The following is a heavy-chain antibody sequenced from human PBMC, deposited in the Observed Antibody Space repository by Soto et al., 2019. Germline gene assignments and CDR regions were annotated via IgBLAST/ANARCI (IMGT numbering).Heavy chain of an antibody. V-gene: IGHV3-48*03. CDR2: ISSSGSTI. D-gene: IGHD2-15*01. Sequence: EVQLVESGGGLVQPGGSLRLSCAASGFTFSSYEMNWVRQAPGKGLEWVSYISSSGSTIYYADSVKGRFTISRDNAKNSLYLQMTSLRAEDTAVYYCARGGDIVVVVAATPHWFDPWGQGTLVTVSS. CDR1: GFTFSSYE. CDR3: ARGGDIVVVVAATPHWFDP. J-gene: IGHJ5*02.